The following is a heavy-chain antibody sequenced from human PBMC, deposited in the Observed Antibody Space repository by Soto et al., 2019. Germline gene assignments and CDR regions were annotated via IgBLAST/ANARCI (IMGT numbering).Heavy chain of an antibody. V-gene: IGHV3-30-3*01. CDR2: ISYDGSNK. CDR1: GFTFSSYA. D-gene: IGHD3-9*01. Sequence: QVQLVESGGGVVQPGRSLRLSCAASGFTFSSYAMHWVRQAPGKGLEWVAVISYDGSNKYYADSVKGRFTISRDNSKNTLYLQMNSLRAEDTAVYYCARSPLGYFYFDYWGQGTLVTVSS. CDR3: ARSPLGYFYFDY. J-gene: IGHJ4*02.